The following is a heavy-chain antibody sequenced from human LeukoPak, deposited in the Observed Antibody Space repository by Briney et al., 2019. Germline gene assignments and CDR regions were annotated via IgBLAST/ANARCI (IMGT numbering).Heavy chain of an antibody. D-gene: IGHD3-22*01. J-gene: IGHJ4*02. Sequence: SETLSLTCTVSGVSISSYYWSWIRQPPGKGLEWIGYIYYSGSTNYNPSLKSRVTISVDTSKNQFSLKLSSVTAADTAVYYCARSPSGYPFDYWGQGTLVTVSS. CDR3: ARSPSGYPFDY. CDR1: GVSISSYY. V-gene: IGHV4-59*01. CDR2: IYYSGST.